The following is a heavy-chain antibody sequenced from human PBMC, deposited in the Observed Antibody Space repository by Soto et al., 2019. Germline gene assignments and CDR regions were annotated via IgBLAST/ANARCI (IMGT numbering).Heavy chain of an antibody. CDR3: ATTITMIVVATNYYGMDV. CDR2: IIPIFGTA. V-gene: IGHV1-69*06. Sequence: SVKVSCKASGGTFSSYAISWVRQAPGQGLEWMGGIIPIFGTANYAQKFQGRVTITADKSTSTAYMELSSLGSEDTAVYYCATTITMIVVATNYYGMDVWGQGTTVTVSS. CDR1: GGTFSSYA. D-gene: IGHD3-22*01. J-gene: IGHJ6*02.